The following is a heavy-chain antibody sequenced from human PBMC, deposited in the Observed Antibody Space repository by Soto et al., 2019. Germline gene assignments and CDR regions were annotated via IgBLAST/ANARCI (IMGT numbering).Heavy chain of an antibody. CDR1: GGSISSNTNY. CDR2: ISYSGTT. D-gene: IGHD5-18*01. J-gene: IGHJ5*02. V-gene: IGHV4-30-4*01. CDR3: ARGRGYSYGLDP. Sequence: SETLSLTCTVSGGSISSNTNYWSWIRQPPGEGLEWIGFISYSGTTSYSPSLKSRVAISLDTSKNQFSLSLSSVTATDTAVYYCARGRGYSYGLDPWGQGTLVTVSS.